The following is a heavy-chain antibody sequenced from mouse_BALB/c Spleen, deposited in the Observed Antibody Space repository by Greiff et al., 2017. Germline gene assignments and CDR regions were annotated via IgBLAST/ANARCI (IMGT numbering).Heavy chain of an antibody. CDR1: GYTFTSYW. J-gene: IGHJ1*01. CDR2: IDPSNSET. D-gene: IGHD1-1*01. Sequence: QVQLKQSGPELVRPGASVKMSCKASGYTFTSYWMNWVKQRPGQGLEWIGMIDPSNSETRLNQKFKDKATLNVDKSSNTAYMQLSSLTSEDSAVYYCARVYYYGSSRWYFDVWGAGTTVTVSS. V-gene: IGHV1S126*01. CDR3: ARVYYYGSSRWYFDV.